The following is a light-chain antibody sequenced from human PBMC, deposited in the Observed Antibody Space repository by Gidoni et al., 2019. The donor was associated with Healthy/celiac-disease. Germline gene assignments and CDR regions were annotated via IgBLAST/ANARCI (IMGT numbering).Light chain of an antibody. V-gene: IGKV4-1*01. CDR1: QSVLYSSNNKNY. Sequence: IVMTQSPAALPVSLGERATINCKSSQSVLYSSNNKNYLAWYQQKPGQPPKLLIYWASTRESGVPDRFSGSGSGTDFTLTISSLQAEDVAVYYCQQYYSTSWTFGQGTKVEIK. J-gene: IGKJ1*01. CDR3: QQYYSTSWT. CDR2: WAS.